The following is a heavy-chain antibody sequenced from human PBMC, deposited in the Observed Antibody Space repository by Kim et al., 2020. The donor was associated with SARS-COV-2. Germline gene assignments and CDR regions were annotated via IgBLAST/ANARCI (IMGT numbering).Heavy chain of an antibody. J-gene: IGHJ4*02. D-gene: IGHD1-26*01. CDR3: ARDGRFDY. CDR2: SSKNI. Sequence: SSKNIYNADSVKGRFTISRDNAKNSLFLQMNSLRDEDTAVYYCARDGRFDYWGQGTLVTVSS. V-gene: IGHV3-48*02.